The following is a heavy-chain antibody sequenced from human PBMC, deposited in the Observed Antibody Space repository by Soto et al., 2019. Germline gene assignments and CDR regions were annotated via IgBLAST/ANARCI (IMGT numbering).Heavy chain of an antibody. V-gene: IGHV3-30*18. J-gene: IGHJ4*02. D-gene: IGHD6-19*01. CDR1: GFTFSAYG. CDR3: AKDPEAGNDYFAH. Sequence: QVQLVESGGGVVQPGRSLRLSCAASGFTFSAYGMHWVRQAPGRGLEWVAIISHDGSYKAYADSVKGRFTIARDNSKGALYLLLNSLRSDDLALYDCAKDPEAGNDYFAHLGQGTQVTVSS. CDR2: ISHDGSYK.